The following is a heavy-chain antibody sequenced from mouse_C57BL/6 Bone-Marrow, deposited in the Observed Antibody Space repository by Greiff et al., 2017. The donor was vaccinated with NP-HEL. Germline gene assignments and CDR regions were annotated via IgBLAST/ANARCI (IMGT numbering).Heavy chain of an antibody. Sequence: DVKLVESGGDLVKPGGSLKLSCAASGFTFSSYGMSWVRQTPDKRLEWVATISSGGSYTYYPDSVKGRFTISRDNAKNTLYLQMSSLKSEDTAMYYCARHYSPYYGSSYGDYWGQGTTLTVSS. CDR2: ISSGGSYT. J-gene: IGHJ2*01. CDR1: GFTFSSYG. V-gene: IGHV5-6*02. CDR3: ARHYSPYYGSSYGDY. D-gene: IGHD1-1*01.